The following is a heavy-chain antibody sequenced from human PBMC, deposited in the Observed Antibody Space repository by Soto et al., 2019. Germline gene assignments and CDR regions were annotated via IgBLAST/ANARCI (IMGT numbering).Heavy chain of an antibody. CDR1: GFTLSRYS. CDR3: AKDEYYYSRSGYYIFDS. CDR2: ISRSSSTI. J-gene: IGHJ4*02. V-gene: IGHV3-48*01. D-gene: IGHD3-22*01. Sequence: GXSLRLSCVASGFTLSRYSMNWVRQAPVNGLEWVSYISRSSSTIYYADSVKGRFTISRDNSKKTLYLQMNSLRPEDTALYYCAKDEYYYSRSGYYIFDSWGQGTLVTV.